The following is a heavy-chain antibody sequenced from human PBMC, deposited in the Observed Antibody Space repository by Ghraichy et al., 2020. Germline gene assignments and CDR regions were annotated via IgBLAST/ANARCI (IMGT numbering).Heavy chain of an antibody. CDR3: ARGDYFDSSGYQPFGY. CDR2: IHNRGTT. J-gene: IGHJ4*02. Sequence: SQTLSLTCSVSHGSISTYYWSWIRQPPGKGLEWIGYIHNRGTTRYNPSLKSRATILVDTSKNQFSLTLTSVTAADTAVYYCARGDYFDSSGYQPFGYWGRGILVTVSS. D-gene: IGHD3-22*01. V-gene: IGHV4-59*01. CDR1: HGSISTYY.